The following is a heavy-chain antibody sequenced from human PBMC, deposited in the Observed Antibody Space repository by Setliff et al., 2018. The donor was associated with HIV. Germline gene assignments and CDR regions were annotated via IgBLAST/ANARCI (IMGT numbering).Heavy chain of an antibody. CDR1: GFTFDDYA. J-gene: IGHJ4*02. CDR2: ISWNSGSI. Sequence: GGSLRLSCTASGFTFDDYAMHWVRQAPGKGLEWVSGISWNSGSIGYADSVKGRFTISRDNSKNSLYLQMNNLRGEDTALYYCAIEPVTFWGSFDYWGQGTPVTVSS. D-gene: IGHD3-16*01. CDR3: AIEPVTFWGSFDY. V-gene: IGHV3-9*01.